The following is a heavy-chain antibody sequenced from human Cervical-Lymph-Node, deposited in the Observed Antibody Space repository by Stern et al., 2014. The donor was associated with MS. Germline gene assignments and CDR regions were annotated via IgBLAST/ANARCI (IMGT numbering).Heavy chain of an antibody. J-gene: IGHJ4*02. D-gene: IGHD3-22*01. CDR2: LSYDGSKT. Sequence: VQLVESGGGVVQPGRSLRLSCAASGFTFTTYGMHWVRQAPGKGLEWVAVLSYDGSKTYYADSVKGRFSISRDTSNNMVYLQMNSLRAEDTAVYFCAKDRQRRYDYDSSGYAYFDYWGQGTLVTVSS. CDR3: AKDRQRRYDYDSSGYAYFDY. V-gene: IGHV3-30*18. CDR1: GFTFTTYG.